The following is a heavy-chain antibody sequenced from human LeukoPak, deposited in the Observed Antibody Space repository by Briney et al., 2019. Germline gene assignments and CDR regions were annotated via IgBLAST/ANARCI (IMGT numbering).Heavy chain of an antibody. V-gene: IGHV3-30*18. CDR3: AKDRAYSSRQGLAY. CDR2: ISNDGSNK. J-gene: IGHJ4*02. D-gene: IGHD6-13*01. Sequence: QPGGSLRLSCAASGFTFSSYGMHWVRQAPGKGLEWVAVISNDGSNKYYADSVKGRFTISRDNSKNTLYLQMNSLRAEDTAVYYCAKDRAYSSRQGLAYWGQGTLVTVSS. CDR1: GFTFSSYG.